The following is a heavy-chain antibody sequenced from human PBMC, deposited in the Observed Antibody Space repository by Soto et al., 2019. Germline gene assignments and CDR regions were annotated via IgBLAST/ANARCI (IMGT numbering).Heavy chain of an antibody. D-gene: IGHD3-10*01. CDR1: GGTFSSYA. J-gene: IGHJ6*02. CDR2: IIPIFGTA. CDR3: AREVVRGVIITGYYYGMDV. Sequence: EASVKVSCKASGGTFSSYAISWVRQAPGQGLEWMGGIIPIFGTANYAQKFQGRVTITADESTSTAYMELSSLRSEDTAVYYCAREVVRGVIITGYYYGMDVWGQGTTVTVSS. V-gene: IGHV1-69*13.